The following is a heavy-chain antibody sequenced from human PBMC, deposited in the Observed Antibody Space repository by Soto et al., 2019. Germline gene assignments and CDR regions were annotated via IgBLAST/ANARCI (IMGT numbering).Heavy chain of an antibody. V-gene: IGHV3-48*03. Sequence: GGPLRPSFAASRFTFSAYEMHWFRQAPGKGLEWVSYISTSGSTVYYADSVKGRFTVSRDNTRNSLYLQMDSLRDEDTALYYCVRYCGTTLCNGVATRTFDYWGQGTLVTVSS. CDR1: RFTFSAYE. CDR3: VRYCGTTLCNGVATRTFDY. D-gene: IGHD5-12*01. J-gene: IGHJ4*02. CDR2: ISTSGSTV.